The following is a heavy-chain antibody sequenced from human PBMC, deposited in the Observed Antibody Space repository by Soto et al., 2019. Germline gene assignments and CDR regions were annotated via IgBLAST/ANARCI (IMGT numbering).Heavy chain of an antibody. D-gene: IGHD5-12*01. CDR3: ARDPPTTTGFDY. CDR1: GFTFSSYG. J-gene: IGHJ4*02. CDR2: IWYDGSNK. Sequence: QVQLVESGGGVVQPGRSLRLSCAASGFTFSSYGMHWVRQAPGKGLEWAAVIWYDGSNKYYADSVKGRFTISRDNSKNPLYLQMNSLRAEDTAVYYCARDPPTTTGFDYWGQGTLVTVSS. V-gene: IGHV3-33*01.